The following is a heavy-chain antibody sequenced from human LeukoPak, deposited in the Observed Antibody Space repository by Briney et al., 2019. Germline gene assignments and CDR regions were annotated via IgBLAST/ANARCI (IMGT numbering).Heavy chain of an antibody. CDR3: AKDLGDYYDSSGYPHY. D-gene: IGHD3-22*01. CDR1: GFTFGDYA. CDR2: ISGSGDNT. V-gene: IGHV3-23*01. J-gene: IGHJ4*02. Sequence: GGSLRLSCTASGFTFGDYAMSWVRQAPGKGLEWVSAISGSGDNTYYADSVKGRFTVSRDNSKNTLYLQMNSLRAEDTAVYYCAKDLGDYYDSSGYPHYWGQGTLVTVSS.